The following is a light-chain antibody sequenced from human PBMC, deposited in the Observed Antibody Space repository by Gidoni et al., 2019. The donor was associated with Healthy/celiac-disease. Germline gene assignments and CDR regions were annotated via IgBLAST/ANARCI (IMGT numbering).Light chain of an antibody. V-gene: IGKV3-20*01. Sequence: EIVLTKSPGTLSLSPGERATLSCRASQSVSSSYLAWYQQKPGQAPRLLIYGASSRATGIPDRFSGSGSGTDFTLTISRLEPEDFAVYYCQQYGSSPRILTFGGGTKVEIK. CDR2: GAS. CDR3: QQYGSSPRILT. CDR1: QSVSSSY. J-gene: IGKJ4*01.